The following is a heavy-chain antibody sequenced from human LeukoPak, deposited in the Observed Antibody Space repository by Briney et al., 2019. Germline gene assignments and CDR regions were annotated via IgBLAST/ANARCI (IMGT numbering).Heavy chain of an antibody. CDR2: IYYSGST. D-gene: IGHD3-10*01. V-gene: IGHV4-59*01. CDR1: GGSISSYY. J-gene: IGHJ4*02. Sequence: PSETLSLTCTVSGGSISSYYWTWIRQPPGKGLEWIGYIYYSGSTNYNPSLKSRVTISVDTSKNQFSLKLSSVTAADTAVYCCARFGHYHFAYWGQGTLVTVSS. CDR3: ARFGHYHFAY.